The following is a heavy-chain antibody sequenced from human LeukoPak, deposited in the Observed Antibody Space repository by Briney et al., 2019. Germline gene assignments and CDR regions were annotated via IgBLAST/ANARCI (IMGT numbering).Heavy chain of an antibody. CDR2: IYTSGST. V-gene: IGHV4-61*02. J-gene: IGHJ5*02. CDR1: GGSISSGSYY. CDR3: AREKTPYLQNWFGP. Sequence: TSETLSLTCTVSGGSISSGSYYWSWIRQPAGKGLEWIGRIYTSGSTNYNPSLKSRVTISVDTSKNQFSLKLSSVTAADTAVYYCAREKTPYLQNWFGPWGQGTLVTVSS.